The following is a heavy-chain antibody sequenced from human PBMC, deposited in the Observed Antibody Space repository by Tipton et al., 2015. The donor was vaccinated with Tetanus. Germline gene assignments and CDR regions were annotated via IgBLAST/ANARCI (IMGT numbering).Heavy chain of an antibody. CDR2: IYYNGNT. CDR1: GGSLFSGSFY. J-gene: IGHJ5*02. V-gene: IGHV4-39*01. CDR3: ARRADNWFDP. D-gene: IGHD6-25*01. Sequence: TLSLTCSVSGGSLFSGSFYWAWLRQPPGKGLEWIGQIYYNGNTYYLSSLKSRVTISADTSNNQFSLSLRSVTAADTAVYYCARRADNWFDPWGQGTLVTVS.